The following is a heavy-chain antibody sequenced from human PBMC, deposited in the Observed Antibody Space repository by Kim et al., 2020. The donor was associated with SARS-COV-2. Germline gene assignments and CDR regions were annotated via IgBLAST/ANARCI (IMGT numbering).Heavy chain of an antibody. CDR2: IIPIFGTA. CDR1: GGTFSSYA. CDR3: ARERVLRVVPAAIGMDV. D-gene: IGHD2-2*01. J-gene: IGHJ6*02. V-gene: IGHV1-69*13. Sequence: SVKVSCKASGGTFSSYAISWVRQAPGQGLEWMGGIIPIFGTANYAQKFQGRVTITADESTSTAYMELSSLRSEDTAVYYCARERVLRVVPAAIGMDVWGQGTTVTVSS.